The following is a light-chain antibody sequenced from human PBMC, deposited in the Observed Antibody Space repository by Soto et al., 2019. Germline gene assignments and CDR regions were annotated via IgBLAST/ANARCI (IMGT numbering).Light chain of an antibody. V-gene: IGLV6-57*02. CDR3: QSYDNNNVV. Sequence: NFMLTHPHSVSESPGKTVTISCTGSSGSIASNYVQWYQQRPGSAPTPVIYEDKQRPSGVPDRFSGSIDSSSNSASLTISGLKTEDEADYYCQSYDNNNVVFGGGTQLTVL. CDR1: SGSIASNY. J-gene: IGLJ2*01. CDR2: EDK.